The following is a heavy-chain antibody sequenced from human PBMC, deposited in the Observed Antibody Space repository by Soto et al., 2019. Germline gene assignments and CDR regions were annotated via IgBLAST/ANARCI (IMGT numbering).Heavy chain of an antibody. V-gene: IGHV4-4*07. J-gene: IGHJ6*02. CDR1: GGSIRSFY. CDR3: ARGRSNKFYYGMDV. CDR2: IYTTGNT. Sequence: SETLSLTCSVSGGSIRSFYWSWIRQTAGQGLEWIGRIYTTGNTNYNPSLKRRVTMSVDMSKSQFSLRLSSVTAADTAVYYCARGRSNKFYYGMDVWGQGTTVTVSS.